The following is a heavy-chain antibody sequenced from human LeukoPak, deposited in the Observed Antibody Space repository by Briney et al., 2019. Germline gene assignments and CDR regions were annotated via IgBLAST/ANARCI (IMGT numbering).Heavy chain of an antibody. CDR3: AKDPRGYSGYDRVDY. J-gene: IGHJ4*02. CDR2: ISYDGSNK. D-gene: IGHD5-12*01. Sequence: GGSLRLSCAASGFTFSSYGMHWVRQAPGKGLEWVAVISYDGSNKYYADSVKGRFTISRDSSKNTLYLQMNSLRAEDTAVYYCAKDPRGYSGYDRVDYWGQGTLVTVSS. V-gene: IGHV3-30*18. CDR1: GFTFSSYG.